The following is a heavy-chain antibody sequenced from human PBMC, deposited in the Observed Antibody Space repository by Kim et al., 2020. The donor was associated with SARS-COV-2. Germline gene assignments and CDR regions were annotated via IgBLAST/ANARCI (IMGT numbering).Heavy chain of an antibody. CDR1: GFTFSSYG. Sequence: GGSLRLSCAASGFTFSSYGMHWVRQAPGKGLEWVAVIWYDGSNKYYADSVKGRFTISRDNSKNTLYLQMNSLRAEDTAVYYCARGPLVVVTAPKRSNAFDIWGQGTMVTVSS. D-gene: IGHD2-21*02. V-gene: IGHV3-33*01. J-gene: IGHJ3*02. CDR2: IWYDGSNK. CDR3: ARGPLVVVTAPKRSNAFDI.